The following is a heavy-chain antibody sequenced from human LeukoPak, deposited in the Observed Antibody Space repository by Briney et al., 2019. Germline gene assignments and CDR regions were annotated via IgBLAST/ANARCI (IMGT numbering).Heavy chain of an antibody. CDR2: IYHSGST. Sequence: SETLSLTYAVSGGSISSSNWWSWVRQPPGKGLEWIGEIYHSGSTNYNPSLKSRVTISVDKSKNQFSLKLSSVTAADTAVYYCARDLGYCSGGSCQGAFDIWGQGTMVTVSS. CDR3: ARDLGYCSGGSCQGAFDI. D-gene: IGHD2-15*01. J-gene: IGHJ3*02. CDR1: GGSISSSNW. V-gene: IGHV4-4*02.